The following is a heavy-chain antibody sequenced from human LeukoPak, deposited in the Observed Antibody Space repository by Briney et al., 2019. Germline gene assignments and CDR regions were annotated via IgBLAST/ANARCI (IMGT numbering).Heavy chain of an antibody. V-gene: IGHV4-61*08. J-gene: IGHJ3*02. Sequence: SETLSLTCTVSGGSISSGDYYWSWIRQPPGKGLEWIGYIFYSGSTNYNPSLKSRVTISVDTSKNQFSLKLSSVTAADTAVYYCARLLVVADSFDAFDIWGQGTMVTVSS. CDR1: GGSISSGDYY. D-gene: IGHD2-15*01. CDR2: IFYSGST. CDR3: ARLLVVADSFDAFDI.